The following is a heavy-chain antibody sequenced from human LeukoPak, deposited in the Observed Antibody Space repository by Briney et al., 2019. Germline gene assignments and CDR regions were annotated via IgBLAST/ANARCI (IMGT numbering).Heavy chain of an antibody. CDR2: TEQDGSGK. CDR3: ARADSGGKIFTY. CDR1: GFTFSSYW. V-gene: IGHV3-7*01. Sequence: PGGSLRLSCAASGFTFSSYWMTWVRQAPGKGLEWVANTEQDGSGKHYVDSVKGRFTISRDNAENSLYLQMNSLRAEDTAVYYCARADSGGKIFTYWAQGTLVMVSS. J-gene: IGHJ4*02. D-gene: IGHD2-15*01.